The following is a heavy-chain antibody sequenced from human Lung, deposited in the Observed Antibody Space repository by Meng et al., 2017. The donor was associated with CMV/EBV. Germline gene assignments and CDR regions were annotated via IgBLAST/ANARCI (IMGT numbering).Heavy chain of an antibody. CDR3: AREGASCGHFGCFDY. V-gene: IGHV3-30*03. J-gene: IGHJ4*02. Sequence: GGFRRPXCVDSGFTFSSSVFHWFHQAPGRGLERVSAISTDGSAKHYADSVKDRFTVSRDNSKNPLYLQRDSLRVGDTAVFYCAREGASCGHFGCFDYWGQGTLVTVSS. CDR1: GFTFSSSV. CDR2: ISTDGSAK. D-gene: IGHD3-22*01.